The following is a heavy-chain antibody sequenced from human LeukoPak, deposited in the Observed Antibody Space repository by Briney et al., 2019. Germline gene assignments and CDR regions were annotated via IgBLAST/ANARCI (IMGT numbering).Heavy chain of an antibody. CDR1: GFTFSSYE. CDR2: ITGSGTTI. D-gene: IGHD2-15*01. Sequence: GGSLRLSCAASGFTFSSYEMNWVRQAPGKGLEWVSYITGSGTTIYYTDSVKGRFTISRDNAKNTLYLQMNSLRAEDTAIYYCGRDPYCSIGSCYSDYWGQGTLVTVSS. CDR3: GRDPYCSIGSCYSDY. J-gene: IGHJ4*02. V-gene: IGHV3-48*03.